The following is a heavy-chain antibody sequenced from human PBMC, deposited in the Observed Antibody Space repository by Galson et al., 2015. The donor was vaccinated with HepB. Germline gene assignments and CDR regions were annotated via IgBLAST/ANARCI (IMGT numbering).Heavy chain of an antibody. J-gene: IGHJ4*02. V-gene: IGHV3-23*01. CDR1: GFTFSSYA. CDR3: AKDFGLCSGGRCYSVIFDC. D-gene: IGHD2-15*01. Sequence: SLRLSCAASGFTFSSYAMSWVRQAPGKGLEWVSGISGSGDSTYYADSVKGRFTISRDNSKNTLYLQMNSLRAEDTAVFYCAKDFGLCSGGRCYSVIFDCWGQGTLVTVSS. CDR2: ISGSGDST.